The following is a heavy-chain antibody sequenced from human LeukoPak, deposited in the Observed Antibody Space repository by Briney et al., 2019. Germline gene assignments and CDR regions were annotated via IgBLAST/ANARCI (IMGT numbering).Heavy chain of an antibody. V-gene: IGHV3-13*01. CDR2: IGIAGDT. CDR3: IRGGIQVSGIDAFDI. D-gene: IGHD5/OR15-5a*01. Sequence: PGGSLRLSCAASGFTFSSYDMHWVRHAPGRGLEWVSAIGIAGDTHYPDSVKGRFTISRENAKNSMYLQMNSLKDGDTAVYYCIRGGIQVSGIDAFDIWGQGTMVTVSS. J-gene: IGHJ3*02. CDR1: GFTFSSYD.